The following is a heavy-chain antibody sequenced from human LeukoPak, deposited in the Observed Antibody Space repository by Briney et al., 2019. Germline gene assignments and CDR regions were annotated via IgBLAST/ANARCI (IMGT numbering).Heavy chain of an antibody. J-gene: IGHJ4*02. Sequence: ASVKVSCKASGYSFTSYYMHWVRQAPGQGLEWMGIINPSGGSTSYAQKFQGRVTMTRDTSTSTVYMELSSLRSEDTAVYYCARMYYDSSGYPFFEYWGQGTLVTVSS. D-gene: IGHD3-22*01. CDR1: GYSFTSYY. CDR2: INPSGGST. CDR3: ARMYYDSSGYPFFEY. V-gene: IGHV1-46*01.